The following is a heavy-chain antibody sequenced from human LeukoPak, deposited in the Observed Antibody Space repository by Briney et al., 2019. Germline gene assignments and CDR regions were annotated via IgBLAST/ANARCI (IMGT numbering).Heavy chain of an antibody. CDR3: AKDYASSLLRPGGI. J-gene: IGHJ3*02. CDR2: ISGSGGST. V-gene: IGHV3-23*01. D-gene: IGHD1-26*01. Sequence: PGGSLRLSCAGSGFTFNTYAMSWVRQAPGKGLEWVSAISGSGGSTYYADSVRGRFTISRDISKNTLYLQINSLRADDTAVYYCAKDYASSLLRPGGIWGQGTMVTVSS. CDR1: GFTFNTYA.